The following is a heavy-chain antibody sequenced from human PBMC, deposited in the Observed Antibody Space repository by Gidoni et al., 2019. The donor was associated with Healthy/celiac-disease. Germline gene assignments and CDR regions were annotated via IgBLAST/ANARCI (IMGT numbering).Heavy chain of an antibody. CDR3: TVMITFGGVIVIGY. CDR1: CFIFLCSA. CDR2: IRSKANSYAT. V-gene: IGHV3-73*01. D-gene: IGHD3-16*02. Sequence: VHLVQSGGGLVQPGWSLNLSCPPPCFIFLCSAMHWVRPASGKGLEWVGRIRSKANSYATAYAASVKGRFTISRDDSKNTAYLQMNSLKTEDTAVYYCTVMITFGGVIVIGYWGQGTLVTVSS. J-gene: IGHJ4*02.